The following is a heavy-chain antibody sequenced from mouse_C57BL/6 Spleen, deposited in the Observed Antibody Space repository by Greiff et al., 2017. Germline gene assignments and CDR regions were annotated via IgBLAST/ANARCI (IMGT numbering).Heavy chain of an antibody. V-gene: IGHV1-81*01. Sequence: VQLVESGAELARPGASVKLSCKASGYTFTSYGISWVKQRTGQGLEWIGEIYPRSGNTYYNEKFKGKATLTADKSSSTAYMELRSLTSEDSAVYFCARGDYDRRFAYWGQGTLVTVSA. CDR1: GYTFTSYG. D-gene: IGHD2-4*01. CDR3: ARGDYDRRFAY. J-gene: IGHJ3*01. CDR2: IYPRSGNT.